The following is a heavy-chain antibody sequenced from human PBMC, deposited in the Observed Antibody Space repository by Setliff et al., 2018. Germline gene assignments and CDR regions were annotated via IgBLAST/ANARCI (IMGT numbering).Heavy chain of an antibody. D-gene: IGHD3-10*01. J-gene: IGHJ4*02. Sequence: TLSLTCAVSGYSISSGYYWGWIRQPPGKGLEWIGSIYHSGSTYYNPSLKSRVTISVDTSKNQFSLKLSSVTAADTAVYYCARLRYYGSGSYLDYWGQGTLVTVSS. V-gene: IGHV4-38-2*01. CDR2: IYHSGST. CDR3: ARLRYYGSGSYLDY. CDR1: GYSISSGYY.